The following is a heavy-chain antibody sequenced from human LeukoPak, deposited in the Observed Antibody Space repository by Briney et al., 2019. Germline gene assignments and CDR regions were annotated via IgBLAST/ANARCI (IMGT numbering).Heavy chain of an antibody. CDR3: ARIASSVAFDI. D-gene: IGHD6-6*01. J-gene: IGHJ3*02. V-gene: IGHV1-69*05. Sequence: ASVKVSCKASGGTFSSYGFSWVRQAPGQGLEWMGRIIPIFGTSNYAQKFQGRVTITTDESTSTAYMELSSLRSEDTAVYYCARIASSVAFDIWGQGTMVTVSS. CDR1: GGTFSSYG. CDR2: IIPIFGTS.